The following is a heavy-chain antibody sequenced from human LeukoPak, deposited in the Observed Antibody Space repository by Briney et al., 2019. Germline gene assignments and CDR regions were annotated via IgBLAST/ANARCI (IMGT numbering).Heavy chain of an antibody. CDR2: ISTYNGHT. CDR3: ATVKLLVRDGYNLRGYYYYGMDV. D-gene: IGHD5-24*01. J-gene: IGHJ6*02. V-gene: IGHV1-18*01. Sequence: GASVKVSCKPSGYTFINYGITWVRQAPGQGLEWMGWISTYNGHTNYAQNLQGRVTLTTDTSTSTAYMEMRSLRSDDTAVYYCATVKLLVRDGYNLRGYYYYGMDVWGQGTTVTVSS. CDR1: GYTFINYG.